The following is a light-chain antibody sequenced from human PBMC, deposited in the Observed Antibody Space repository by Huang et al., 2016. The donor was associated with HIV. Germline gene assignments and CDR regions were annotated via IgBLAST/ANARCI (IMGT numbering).Light chain of an antibody. CDR3: QQYLSSPLT. Sequence: DIVLTQSPGILSLSPGERAALSCRSSQNITDNFLAWYQQKSGQAPRLLIYGASSRAIGIPDRFSGSGSGTDFTITISRLEPQDSAVYYCQQYLSSPLTFGGGTNVEIK. CDR2: GAS. CDR1: QNITDNF. V-gene: IGKV3-20*01. J-gene: IGKJ4*01.